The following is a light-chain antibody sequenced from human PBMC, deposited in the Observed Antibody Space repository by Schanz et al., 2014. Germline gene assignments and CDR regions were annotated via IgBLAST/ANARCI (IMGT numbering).Light chain of an antibody. J-gene: IGKJ2*01. CDR3: QQRSNWRIYT. Sequence: ETVMTQSPATLSVTPGEGAILSCRASQNIDNKVAWYQHTPGQAPRLLISAASTRAPGLPARFSGSGSGTDFTLTISSLEPEDFAVYYCQQRSNWRIYTFGQGTKLEIK. V-gene: IGKV3D-15*01. CDR1: QNIDNK. CDR2: AAS.